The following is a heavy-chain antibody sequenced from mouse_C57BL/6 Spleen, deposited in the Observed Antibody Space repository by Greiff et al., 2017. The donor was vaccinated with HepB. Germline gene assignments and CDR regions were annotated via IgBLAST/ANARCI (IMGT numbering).Heavy chain of an antibody. CDR3: ARLDDGYPSWFAY. CDR1: GYTFTSYG. V-gene: IGHV1-81*01. CDR2: IYPRSGNT. D-gene: IGHD2-3*01. J-gene: IGHJ3*01. Sequence: VQLQQSGAELARPGASVKLSCKASGYTFTSYGISWVKQRTGQGLEWIGEIYPRSGNTYYNEKFKGKATLTADKYSSTAYMELRSLTSEDSAVYFCARLDDGYPSWFAYWGQGTLVTVSA.